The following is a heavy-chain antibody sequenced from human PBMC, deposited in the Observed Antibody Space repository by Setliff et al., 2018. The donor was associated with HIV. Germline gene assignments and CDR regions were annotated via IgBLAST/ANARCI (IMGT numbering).Heavy chain of an antibody. Sequence: SVKVSCKTSGGTLSSYAISWVRQAPGQGLEWMGGIIPVFGTTNYAQKFQGRVTITADESMTTAYMELSSLRSEDTALYYCARDGLLMTGIRFDYWGQGTLVTVSS. CDR1: GGTLSSYA. V-gene: IGHV1-69*13. CDR3: ARDGLLMTGIRFDY. J-gene: IGHJ4*02. CDR2: IIPVFGTT. D-gene: IGHD3-9*01.